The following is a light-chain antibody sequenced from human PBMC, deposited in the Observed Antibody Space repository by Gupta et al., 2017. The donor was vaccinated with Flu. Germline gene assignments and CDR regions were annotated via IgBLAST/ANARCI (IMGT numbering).Light chain of an antibody. V-gene: IGKV3-15*01. Sequence: DPLSVPPAEGTPLSSMSSLIIIYNLAWYQQKPGQAPRLLVSGASTRASGIPARFSGSGSGTXFTLTIXSLQSEDFAVYYCQQYHNWPLSFGXGTKVEIK. J-gene: IGKJ2*03. CDR2: GAS. CDR3: QQYHNWPLS. CDR1: LIIIYN.